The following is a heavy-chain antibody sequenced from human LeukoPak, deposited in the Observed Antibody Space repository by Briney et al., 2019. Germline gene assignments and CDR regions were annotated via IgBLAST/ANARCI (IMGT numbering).Heavy chain of an antibody. D-gene: IGHD3-10*01. V-gene: IGHV4-4*07. J-gene: IGHJ3*02. CDR1: GGSISSYY. CDR2: IYTSGST. Sequence: SETLSLTCTVSGGSISSYYWSWIRQPAGQGLEWIGRIYTSGSTNYNPSLKSRVTMSVDTSKNQFSLKLSSVTAADTAVYYCARGGILWFGELSPTSFDIWGQGTMVTVSS. CDR3: ARGGILWFGELSPTSFDI.